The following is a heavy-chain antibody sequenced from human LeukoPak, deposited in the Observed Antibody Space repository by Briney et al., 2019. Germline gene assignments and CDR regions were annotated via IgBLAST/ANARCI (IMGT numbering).Heavy chain of an antibody. D-gene: IGHD3-16*01. CDR1: GYTFTGYY. J-gene: IGHJ4*02. CDR3: ARDWGGGPLDY. Sequence: ASVTVSFKASGYTFTGYYMHWVRQAPGQGLEWMGWINPNSGGTNYAQKFQGRVTMTRDTSISTAYMELSRPRSDDTAVYYCARDWGGGPLDYWGQGTLVTVSS. V-gene: IGHV1-2*02. CDR2: INPNSGGT.